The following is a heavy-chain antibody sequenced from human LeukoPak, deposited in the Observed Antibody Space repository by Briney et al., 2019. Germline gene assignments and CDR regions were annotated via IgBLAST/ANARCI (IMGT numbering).Heavy chain of an antibody. CDR3: AIDRYHDSSYYFDY. CDR2: ISAYNGNT. J-gene: IGHJ4*02. Sequence: GASVKVSCKASGYTFTSYGISWVRQAPGQGLEWMGWISAYNGNTNYAQKLQGRVTMTTDTSTSTAYMELRSLRSDDTAVYYGAIDRYHDSSYYFDYWGQGALLTVSS. D-gene: IGHD3-22*01. V-gene: IGHV1-18*01. CDR1: GYTFTSYG.